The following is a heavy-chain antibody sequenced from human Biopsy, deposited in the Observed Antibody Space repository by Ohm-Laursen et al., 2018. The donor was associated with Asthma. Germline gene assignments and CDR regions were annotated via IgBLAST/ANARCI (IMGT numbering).Heavy chain of an antibody. CDR3: ARGREGSGSYFTSHWFDP. D-gene: IGHD3-10*01. CDR2: IWYDGSKK. CDR1: GFSISIYG. J-gene: IGHJ5*02. Sequence: SLRLSCTASGFSISIYGMHWVRQAPGKGLEWVTLIWYDGSKKYYSESVKGRFTIARDNSKNTLYLQMNSLRVEDTAVYYCARGREGSGSYFTSHWFDPWGQGTLVTVSS. V-gene: IGHV3-33*01.